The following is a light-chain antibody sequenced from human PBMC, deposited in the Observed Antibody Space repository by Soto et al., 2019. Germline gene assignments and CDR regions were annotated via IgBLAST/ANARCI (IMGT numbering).Light chain of an antibody. CDR1: QSLLHSNGYTY. V-gene: IGKV2-28*01. Sequence: DIVMTQSPLSLPVTPGEPASISCRSSQSLLHSNGYTYLDWYLQKPGQSPQLLIYLGSNRASGVPSRFSGSGSGTDFTLKISRVEAEDVGVYYCMQGLETMYTFGQGTKLEIK. CDR2: LGS. CDR3: MQGLETMYT. J-gene: IGKJ2*01.